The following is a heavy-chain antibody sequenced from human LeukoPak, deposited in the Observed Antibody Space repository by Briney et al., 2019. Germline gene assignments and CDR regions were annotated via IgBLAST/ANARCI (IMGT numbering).Heavy chain of an antibody. J-gene: IGHJ4*02. CDR3: AKRDGRGWLYFDN. CDR2: TSHDGSNK. CDR1: GFTFSNYG. Sequence: PGRSLRLSCAASGFTFSNYGMHWVRQAPGKGLEWVALTSHDGSNKYYADSVKGRFTISRDNSKNTLSLQLNTLRPEDTAVYYCAKRDGRGWLYFDNWGQGTLVTVSS. D-gene: IGHD6-19*01. V-gene: IGHV3-30*18.